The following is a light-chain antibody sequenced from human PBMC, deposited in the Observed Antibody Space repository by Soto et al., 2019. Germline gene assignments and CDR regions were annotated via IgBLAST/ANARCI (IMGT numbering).Light chain of an antibody. CDR3: CSCGDSSSWV. CDR1: SSDVGSYNL. Sequence: QSALTQPASVSGSPGQSITISCTGTSSDVGSYNLVSWYQQHPGKAPKLMIYEISKRPSAVSNRFSGSKSGITASLTVSGVQAEDESDYYCCSCGDSSSWVFGAGTKLTVL. J-gene: IGLJ3*02. CDR2: EIS. V-gene: IGLV2-23*02.